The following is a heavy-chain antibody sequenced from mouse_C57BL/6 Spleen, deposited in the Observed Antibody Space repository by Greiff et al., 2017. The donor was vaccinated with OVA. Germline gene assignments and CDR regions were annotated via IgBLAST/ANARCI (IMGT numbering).Heavy chain of an antibody. J-gene: IGHJ3*01. V-gene: IGHV1-9*01. D-gene: IGHD1-1*01. CDR1: GYTFTGYW. Sequence: QVQLQQSGAELMKPGASVKLSCKATGYTFTGYWIEWVKQRPGHGLEWIGEILPGSGSTNYNEKFKGKATFTADTSSNTAYMQLSSLTTEDSPIYYCARGVVGRGFAYWGQGTLVTVSA. CDR2: ILPGSGST. CDR3: ARGVVGRGFAY.